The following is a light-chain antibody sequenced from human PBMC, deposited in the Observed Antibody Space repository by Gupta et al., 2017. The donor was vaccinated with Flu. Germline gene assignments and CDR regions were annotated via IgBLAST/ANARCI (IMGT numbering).Light chain of an antibody. CDR3: QQNYYNAMYT. V-gene: IGKV4-1*01. J-gene: IGKJ2*01. CDR1: RRGIFYYNNKNY. Sequence: LGERTTISCKYSRRGIFYYNNKNYLGWYKQKPGQPPKLLIYSTSIREAGVADRLSGSGCGRDVALTISNRQAEDVAVYYCQQNYYNAMYTFGQGTKMEIK. CDR2: STS.